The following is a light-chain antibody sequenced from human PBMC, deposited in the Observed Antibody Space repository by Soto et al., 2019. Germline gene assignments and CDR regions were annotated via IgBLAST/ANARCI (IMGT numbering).Light chain of an antibody. J-gene: IGKJ1*01. CDR1: QSVGGSS. V-gene: IGKV3-20*01. Sequence: ETVLTQSPGTLSLSPGERATVSCRASQSVGGSSLAWYQQRPGQAPRLLIYDTSKRATGIRDRFRGSGSGTDFTLTISRLEPEDFAVYYCQQYQNSPRTFGQGTKVGIK. CDR3: QQYQNSPRT. CDR2: DTS.